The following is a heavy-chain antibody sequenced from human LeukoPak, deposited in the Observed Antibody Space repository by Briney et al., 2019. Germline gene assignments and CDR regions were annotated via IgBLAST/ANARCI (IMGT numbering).Heavy chain of an antibody. CDR1: GGSISSSSYY. CDR3: ARVYNWTTYYYYYYMDV. Sequence: SETLSLTCTVSGGSISSSSYYWGWIRQPPGKGLEWIGYIYHSGSANYKPSLKSRVTISVDTSKNQFSLKLSSVTAADTAVYYCARVYNWTTYYYYYYMDVWGKGTTVTVSS. V-gene: IGHV4-61*05. D-gene: IGHD1-20*01. J-gene: IGHJ6*03. CDR2: IYHSGSA.